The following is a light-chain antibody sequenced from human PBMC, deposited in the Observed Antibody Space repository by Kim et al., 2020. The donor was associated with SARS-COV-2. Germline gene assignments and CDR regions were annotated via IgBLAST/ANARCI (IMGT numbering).Light chain of an antibody. CDR1: QSIGNW. J-gene: IGKJ2*01. V-gene: IGKV1-12*02. CDR3: QQANSFPYT. Sequence: DIQMTQSPSSVSASVGDRVTITCRASQSIGNWLAWYQQQPGKAPRLLIYAASSLYTGVPSRFSGSGSGTDFTLTISSLHPEDFATYYCQQANSFPYTFGQGTKLEI. CDR2: AAS.